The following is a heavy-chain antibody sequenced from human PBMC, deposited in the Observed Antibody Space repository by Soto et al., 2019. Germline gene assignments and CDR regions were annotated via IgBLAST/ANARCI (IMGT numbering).Heavy chain of an antibody. CDR3: AKDRHYYDGSGYYYYLGYFDY. CDR1: GYTFIGYY. J-gene: IGHJ4*02. V-gene: IGHV1-2*06. Sequence: ASVKVSCKASGYTFIGYYMHWVRQAPGQGLEWMGQIKSNSGDTKYAQNFQGRVTMTRDTSISTAYMEVHGLRADDTAVYYCAKDRHYYDGSGYYYYLGYFDYWGQGTQVTVSS. CDR2: IKSNSGDT. D-gene: IGHD3-22*01.